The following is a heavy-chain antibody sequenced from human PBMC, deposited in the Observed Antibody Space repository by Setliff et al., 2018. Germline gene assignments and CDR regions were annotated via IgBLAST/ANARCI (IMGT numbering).Heavy chain of an antibody. V-gene: IGHV3-23*01. Sequence: GGSLRLSCAASGFTFSIYSMNWVRQAPGKGLEWVSAITDDGDTTHYAGSVKGRFTIDRDNTNSKLNLQMNSLKTEDTAVYYCTRQVSPHPDSSGYYYDLRFYYYMDVWGKGTTVTVSS. CDR2: ITDDGDTT. CDR3: TRQVSPHPDSSGYYYDLRFYYYMDV. CDR1: GFTFSIYS. J-gene: IGHJ6*03. D-gene: IGHD3-22*01.